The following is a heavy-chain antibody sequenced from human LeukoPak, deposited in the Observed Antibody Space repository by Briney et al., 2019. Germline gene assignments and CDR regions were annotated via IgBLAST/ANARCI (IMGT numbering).Heavy chain of an antibody. CDR3: ARHPFATPFDY. CDR1: GGSISSGGYS. Sequence: SETLSLTCAVSGGSISSGGYSWSWIRQPPGKGLEWIGYIYHSGSTYYNPSLKSRVTMSLDTSKSQFSLRLSSVTAADTAVYFCARHPFATPFDYWGPGTLVTVSS. CDR2: IYHSGST. J-gene: IGHJ4*02. D-gene: IGHD2-15*01. V-gene: IGHV4-30-2*01.